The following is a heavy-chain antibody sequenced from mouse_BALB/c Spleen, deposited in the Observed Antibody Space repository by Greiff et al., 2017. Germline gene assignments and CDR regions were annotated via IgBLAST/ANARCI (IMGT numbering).Heavy chain of an antibody. CDR3: ARSYYGSSYFDY. Sequence: VQLQQSGAELARPGASVKLSCKASGYTFTDYYINWVKQRTGQGLEWIGEIYPGSGNTYYNEKFKGKATLTADKSSSTAYMQLSSLTSEDSAVYFCARSYYGSSYFDYWGQGTTLTVSS. V-gene: IGHV1-77*01. J-gene: IGHJ2*01. CDR1: GYTFTDYY. D-gene: IGHD1-1*01. CDR2: IYPGSGNT.